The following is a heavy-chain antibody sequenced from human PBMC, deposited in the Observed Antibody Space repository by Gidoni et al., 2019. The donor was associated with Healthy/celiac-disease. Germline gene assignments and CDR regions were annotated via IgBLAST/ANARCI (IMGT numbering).Heavy chain of an antibody. D-gene: IGHD5-18*01. CDR1: GFTFSSYG. Sequence: QVQLVESGGGVVQPGRSLRLSCAASGFTFSSYGMHWVRQAPGKGLEWVAVIWYDGSNKYYADSVKGRFTISRDNSKNTLYLQMNSLRAEDTAVYYCARDRGYSYGLDYYGMDVWSQGTTVTVSS. V-gene: IGHV3-33*01. CDR3: ARDRGYSYGLDYYGMDV. J-gene: IGHJ6*02. CDR2: IWYDGSNK.